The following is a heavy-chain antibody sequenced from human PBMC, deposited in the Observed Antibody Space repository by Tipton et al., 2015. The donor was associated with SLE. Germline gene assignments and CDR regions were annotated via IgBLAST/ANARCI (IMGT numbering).Heavy chain of an antibody. CDR2: IYYSGNT. D-gene: IGHD3-22*01. CDR3: ARRSSGYFYYYGMDV. CDR1: GGPISSSSYY. Sequence: TLSLTCTVSGGPISSSSYYWDWIRQPPGKGLEWIGSIYYSGNTYYNPSLKSRVTISVDTSKNQFSLKLSSVTAADTAVYYCARRSSGYFYYYGMDVWGQGTTVTVSS. J-gene: IGHJ6*02. V-gene: IGHV4-39*07.